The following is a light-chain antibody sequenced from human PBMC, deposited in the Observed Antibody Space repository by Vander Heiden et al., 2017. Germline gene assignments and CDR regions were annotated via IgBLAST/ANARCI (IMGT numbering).Light chain of an antibody. CDR3: AAWDDSLSGVV. Sequence: QPVLTQPPSASGTPGQSVTISCSGSSANIGSNYVYWYQQLPGTAPKLLIYGKNQRPSGVPDRFSGSKSGTSASLAISGLRYEDEADYYCAAWDDSLSGVVFGGGTKLTVL. CDR2: GKN. CDR1: SANIGSNY. J-gene: IGLJ2*01. V-gene: IGLV1-47*01.